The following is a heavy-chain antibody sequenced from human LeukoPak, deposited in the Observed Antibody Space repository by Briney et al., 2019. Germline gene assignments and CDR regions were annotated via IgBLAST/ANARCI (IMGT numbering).Heavy chain of an antibody. V-gene: IGHV3-66*01. J-gene: IGHJ4*02. Sequence: PGGSLRLSCAASGFTVSSNYMSWVRQAPGKGLEWVSVIYSGGTTYNADSVKGRFTLSRDNSKNTLHLQMNSLRAEDTAVYYCARDQYSYAHVAHWGQGTLVTVSS. CDR2: IYSGGTT. D-gene: IGHD5-18*01. CDR1: GFTVSSNY. CDR3: ARDQYSYAHVAH.